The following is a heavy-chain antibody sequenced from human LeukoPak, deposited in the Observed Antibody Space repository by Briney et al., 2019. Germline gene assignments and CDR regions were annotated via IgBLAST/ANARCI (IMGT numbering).Heavy chain of an antibody. D-gene: IGHD3-10*01. CDR1: GFTFSSYW. Sequence: AGGSLRLSCAASGFTFSSYWMSWVRQAPGKGLEGVANIKQDGSEKYYVDSVKGRFTISRDNAKNSLYLQMNSLRAEDTAVYYCARYPAYGPSDAFDIWGQGTMVTVSS. V-gene: IGHV3-7*01. CDR3: ARYPAYGPSDAFDI. CDR2: IKQDGSEK. J-gene: IGHJ3*02.